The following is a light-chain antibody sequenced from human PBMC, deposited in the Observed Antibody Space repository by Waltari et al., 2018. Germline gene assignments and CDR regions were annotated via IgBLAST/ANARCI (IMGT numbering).Light chain of an antibody. CDR1: SSDVGGYEF. V-gene: IGLV2-14*03. CDR3: SSHIGTSTQV. J-gene: IGLJ1*01. CDR2: DVI. Sequence: QSALTQPASVSGSAGQSITISCTGTSSDVGGYEFVSWYQQQPGKAPKLLIYDVIIRPSGVSNRFSGSKSGNTASLSISGLQADDEADYYCSSHIGTSTQVFGTGTKVTVV.